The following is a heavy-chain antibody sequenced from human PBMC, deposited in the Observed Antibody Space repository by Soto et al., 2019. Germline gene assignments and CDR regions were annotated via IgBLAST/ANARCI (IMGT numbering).Heavy chain of an antibody. CDR2: MNPNSGNT. CDR3: ARLNKDYAVA. CDR1: GYTFTSYD. V-gene: IGHV1-8*01. D-gene: IGHD3-16*01. J-gene: IGHJ5*02. Sequence: QVQLVQSGAEVKKPGASVKVSCKASGYTFTSYDINWVRLATGPGLEWMGWMNPNSGNTAEAQNFQGIVTMTRNTSVSTAYKELSSLRSEDTGVYYCARLNKDYAVAWGQGSLVTVSS.